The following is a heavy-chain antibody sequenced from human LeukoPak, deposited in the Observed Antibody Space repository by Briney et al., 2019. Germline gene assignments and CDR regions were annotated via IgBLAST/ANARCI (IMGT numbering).Heavy chain of an antibody. CDR1: GFTFSSYW. CDR2: INSDGSST. CDR3: TRDRPGDDGYDY. V-gene: IGHV3-74*01. D-gene: IGHD4-17*01. Sequence: GGSLRLSCAASGFTFSSYWMHWARQAPGKGLVWVSRINSDGSSTRYADSVKGRFTISRDNAKNTLYLQMNSLRAEDTAVYYCTRDRPGDDGYDYWGQGTLVTVSS. J-gene: IGHJ4*02.